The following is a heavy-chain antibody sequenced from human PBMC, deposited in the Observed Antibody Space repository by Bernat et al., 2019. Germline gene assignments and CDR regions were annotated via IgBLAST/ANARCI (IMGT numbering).Heavy chain of an antibody. Sequence: EVQLLESGGGLVQPGGSLRLSCAASGFTFSSYAMSWVRQAPGKGLEWVSAISGSGGSTYYADSVKGRFTISRDNSKNTLYLQMNSLRAEDTAVYYCAKDITWFGTRPLPHYYGLDVWGQGTTVTVSS. CDR1: GFTFSSYA. CDR2: ISGSGGST. CDR3: AKDITWFGTRPLPHYYGLDV. J-gene: IGHJ6*02. V-gene: IGHV3-23*01. D-gene: IGHD3-16*01.